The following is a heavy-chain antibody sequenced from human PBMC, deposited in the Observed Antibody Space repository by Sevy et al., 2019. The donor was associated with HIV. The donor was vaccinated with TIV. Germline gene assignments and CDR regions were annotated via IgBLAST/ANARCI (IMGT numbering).Heavy chain of an antibody. J-gene: IGHJ3*02. D-gene: IGHD3-22*01. CDR1: GFTFSSYS. CDR2: ISSSSSYI. Sequence: GGSLRLSCAASGFTFSSYSMNWVRQAPGKGLEWVSSISSSSSYIYYADSVKGRVTISRDNAKNSLYLQMNSLRAEDTAVYYCANIMIVVPRGAFDIWGQGTMVTVSS. V-gene: IGHV3-21*01. CDR3: ANIMIVVPRGAFDI.